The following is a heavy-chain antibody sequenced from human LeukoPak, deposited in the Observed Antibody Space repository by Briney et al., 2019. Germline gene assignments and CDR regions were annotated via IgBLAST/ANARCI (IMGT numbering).Heavy chain of an antibody. CDR1: GYTFISYP. Sequence: ASVKVSCKASGYTFISYPITWVRQAPGQGLEWMGWITAYNGYTDYAQMLQGRVTMTTDTSTSTAYMELRSLRSDDTAVYYCARDDQLWFGEFNHFDYWGQGTLVTVSS. D-gene: IGHD3-10*01. CDR3: ARDDQLWFGEFNHFDY. CDR2: ITAYNGYT. J-gene: IGHJ4*02. V-gene: IGHV1-18*01.